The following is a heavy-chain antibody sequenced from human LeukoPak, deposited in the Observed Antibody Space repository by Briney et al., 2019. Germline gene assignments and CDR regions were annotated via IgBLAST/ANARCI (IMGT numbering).Heavy chain of an antibody. CDR2: IRYDGSNK. V-gene: IGHV3-30*02. CDR1: GFTFSSYG. CDR3: EKDPAITMIVVVIPPDY. Sequence: GGSLRLSCAASGFTFSSYGMHCVRQAPGEGLEGVAVIRYDGSNKYYADSLKGRFTISRDNSKNTLYLQMNSLSAEDTAVYYCEKDPAITMIVVVIPPDYWGQGTLVNVSS. D-gene: IGHD3-22*01. J-gene: IGHJ4*02.